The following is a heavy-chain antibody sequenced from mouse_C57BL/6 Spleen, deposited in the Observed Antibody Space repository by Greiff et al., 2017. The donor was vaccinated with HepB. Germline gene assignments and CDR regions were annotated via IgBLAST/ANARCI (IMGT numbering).Heavy chain of an antibody. CDR3: ARGYYGLDY. CDR2: ISSGSSTI. J-gene: IGHJ2*01. CDR1: GFTFSDYG. D-gene: IGHD1-1*01. V-gene: IGHV5-17*01. Sequence: EVMLVESGGGLVKPGGSLKLSCAASGFTFSDYGMHWVRQAPEKGLEWVAYISSGSSTIYYADTVEGRFTISRDNAKNTLFLQMTSLRSEDTAMYYCARGYYGLDYWGQGTTLTVSS.